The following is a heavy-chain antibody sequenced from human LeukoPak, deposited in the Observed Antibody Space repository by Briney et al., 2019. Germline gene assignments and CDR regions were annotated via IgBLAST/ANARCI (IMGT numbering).Heavy chain of an antibody. Sequence: IRQPPGXGLEWIGEINHSGSTNYNPSLKSRVTISVDTSKNQFSLKLSSVTAADTAVYYCARNGYYDILTGYYPFDYWGQGTLVTVSS. J-gene: IGHJ4*02. V-gene: IGHV4-34*01. CDR2: INHSGST. D-gene: IGHD3-9*01. CDR3: ARNGYYDILTGYYPFDY.